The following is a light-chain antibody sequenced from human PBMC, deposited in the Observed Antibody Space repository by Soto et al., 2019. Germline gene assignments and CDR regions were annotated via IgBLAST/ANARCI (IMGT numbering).Light chain of an antibody. Sequence: QSVLTQPASVSGSPGQSITISCTGTSTDIGGYNYVSWYQQHPGKAPKVIIFEVTNRPSGVSNRFSGSKSGNTASLTISGRQAEDEAEYYCHSYTTRSTGVFGGGTKLTVL. CDR1: STDIGGYNY. CDR2: EVT. CDR3: HSYTTRSTGV. V-gene: IGLV2-14*01. J-gene: IGLJ3*02.